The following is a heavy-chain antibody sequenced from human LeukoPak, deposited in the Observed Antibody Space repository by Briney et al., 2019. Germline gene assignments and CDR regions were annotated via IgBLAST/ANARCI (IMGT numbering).Heavy chain of an antibody. J-gene: IGHJ6*03. CDR2: IRYDGSNK. CDR3: AKDSVYYYDNPYYYYYMDV. V-gene: IGHV3-30*02. CDR1: GFTFSSYG. D-gene: IGHD3-22*01. Sequence: GGSLRLSCAASGFTFSSYGMHWVRQAPGKGLEWVAFIRYDGSNKYYADSVKGRFTISRDNSKNTLYLQMNSLRAEDTAVYYCAKDSVYYYDNPYYYYYMDVWGKGTTVTISS.